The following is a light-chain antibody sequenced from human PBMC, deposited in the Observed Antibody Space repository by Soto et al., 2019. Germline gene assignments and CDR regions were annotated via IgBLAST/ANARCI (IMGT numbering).Light chain of an antibody. J-gene: IGKJ5*01. CDR3: KQRSNWPPT. CDR2: GAS. V-gene: IGKV3-11*01. CDR1: QSVSNNY. Sequence: EIVLTQSPGTLSLSPGERATLSCRASQSVSNNYLAWYQQKPGQAPRLLIYGASTRASGIPARFSGSGSGTEFTLTIRSLEPEDFAVYYCKQRSNWPPTFGQGTRLEIK.